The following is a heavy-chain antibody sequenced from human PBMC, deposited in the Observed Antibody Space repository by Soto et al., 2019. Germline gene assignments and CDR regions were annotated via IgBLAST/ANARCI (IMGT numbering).Heavy chain of an antibody. CDR2: INPSGGST. D-gene: IGHD2-15*01. CDR1: GYTFTSYY. CDR3: ARGGYCSGGSCPNAEYFQH. Sequence: ASVKVSCKASGYTFTSYYMHWVRQAPGQGLEWMGIINPSGGSTSYAQKFQGRVTITRDTSASTAYMELSSLRSEDTAVYYCARGGYCSGGSCPNAEYFQHWGQGTLVTVSS. J-gene: IGHJ1*01. V-gene: IGHV1-46*01.